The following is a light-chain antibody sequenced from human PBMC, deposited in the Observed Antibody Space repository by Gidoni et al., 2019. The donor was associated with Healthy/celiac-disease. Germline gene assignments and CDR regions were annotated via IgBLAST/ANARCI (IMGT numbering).Light chain of an antibody. V-gene: IGKV4-1*01. CDR2: WAS. CDR3: QQYYSTPPT. J-gene: IGKJ4*01. Sequence: DLVLTQSPDSLAVSLGERATINCKSSQSVLSSSNNKNYLAWYQQKPGQPPKLLIYWASTRESGVPDRFSGSGSGTDFTLTISSLQAEDVAVYYCQQYYSTPPTFGGXTKVEIK. CDR1: QSVLSSSNNKNY.